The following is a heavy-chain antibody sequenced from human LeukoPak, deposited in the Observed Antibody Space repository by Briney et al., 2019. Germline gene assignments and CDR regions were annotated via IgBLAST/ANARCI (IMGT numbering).Heavy chain of an antibody. Sequence: SETLSLTCTVSGGSIRNYFWSWIRQHPGKGLEWIGDIYYSGSTNYDPSLKSRVTTSVDTSKNQFSLKLSSVTAADTAVYYCARGSGSGDSWFDPWGQGTLVTVSS. CDR3: ARGSGSGDSWFDP. D-gene: IGHD6-19*01. V-gene: IGHV4-59*01. CDR2: IYYSGST. CDR1: GGSIRNYF. J-gene: IGHJ5*02.